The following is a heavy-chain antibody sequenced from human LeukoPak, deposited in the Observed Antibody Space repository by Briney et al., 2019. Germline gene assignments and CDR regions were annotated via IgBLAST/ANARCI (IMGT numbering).Heavy chain of an antibody. J-gene: IGHJ5*02. CDR1: GGSIRGSSYY. CDR2: IYYSRST. D-gene: IGHD6-13*01. V-gene: IGHV4-39*07. Sequence: SETLSLTYTGSGGSIRGSSYYWGWIRQPPGKGLERIGSIYYSRSTYYNPSLKSRVTISVDTSKNQFSLKLSSVTAADTAVYYCARDSRVASSWYYWFDPWGQGTLVTVSS. CDR3: ARDSRVASSWYYWFDP.